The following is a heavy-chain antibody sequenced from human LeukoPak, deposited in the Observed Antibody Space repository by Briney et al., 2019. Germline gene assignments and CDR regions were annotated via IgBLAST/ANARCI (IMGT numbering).Heavy chain of an antibody. D-gene: IGHD6-19*01. CDR2: ISNTGLNT. CDR1: GFTFDNFA. V-gene: IGHV3-23*01. Sequence: GGSLRLSCAASGFTFDNFAMNWVRQAPGKGLEWVSAISNTGLNTYYADSMKGRFTISRDNSKSTLYLQMTSPRAEDTAVYYCAKTVAGWGYDYFDSWGRGTLVTVSS. CDR3: AKTVAGWGYDYFDS. J-gene: IGHJ4*02.